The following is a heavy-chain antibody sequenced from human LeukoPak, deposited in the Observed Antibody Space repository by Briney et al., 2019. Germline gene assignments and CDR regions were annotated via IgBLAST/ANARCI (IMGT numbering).Heavy chain of an antibody. D-gene: IGHD6-6*01. CDR3: ARGEGGSSSFDY. CDR1: GGSISSYY. Sequence: SETLSLTCTVSGGSISSYYWSWIRQPPGKGLEWIGYIYYSGSTNYNPSLKSRVTISVDTSKKQFALKLSSVTAADTAVYYCARGEGGSSSFDYWGQGTLVTVSS. CDR2: IYYSGST. J-gene: IGHJ4*02. V-gene: IGHV4-59*01.